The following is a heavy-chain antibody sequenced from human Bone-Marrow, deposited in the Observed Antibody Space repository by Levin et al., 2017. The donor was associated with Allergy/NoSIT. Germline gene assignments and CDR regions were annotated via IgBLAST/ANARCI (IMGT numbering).Heavy chain of an antibody. CDR2: TDYSGNT. CDR3: ARYMKVAGTNWYFDL. D-gene: IGHD6-19*01. J-gene: IGHJ2*01. Sequence: SCTVSGGSISSYYWSWIRQPPGKGLEWIGYTDYSGNTNYSPSLKSPVTISVDTSKNQLTLKLTSVTAADTAVYYCARYMKVAGTNWYFDLWGRGTLVTVSS. CDR1: GGSISSYY. V-gene: IGHV4-59*01.